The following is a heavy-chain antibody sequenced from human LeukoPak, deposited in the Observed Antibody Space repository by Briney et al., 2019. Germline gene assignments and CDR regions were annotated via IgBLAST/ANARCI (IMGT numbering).Heavy chain of an antibody. CDR1: GFTFSSYG. CDR3: ARAKLPLYKWDY. J-gene: IGHJ4*02. D-gene: IGHD1-1*01. V-gene: IGHV3-30*03. Sequence: GGSLRLSCAASGFTFSSYGMHWVRQAPGKGLEWVAVISYDGSNKYYADSVKGRFTISRDNSKNTLYLQMNSLRAEDTAVYYCARAKLPLYKWDYWGQGTLVTVSS. CDR2: ISYDGSNK.